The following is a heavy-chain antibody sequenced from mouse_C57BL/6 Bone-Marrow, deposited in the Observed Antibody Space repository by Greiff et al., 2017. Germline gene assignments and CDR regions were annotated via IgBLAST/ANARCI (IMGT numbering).Heavy chain of an antibody. CDR2: INPNNGGT. CDR3: ARGDLFDAMDY. V-gene: IGHV1-26*01. J-gene: IGHJ4*01. D-gene: IGHD6-2*01. CDR1: GYTFTDYY. Sequence: VQLQQSGPELVKPGASVQISCKASGYTFTDYYMNWVKQSHGKSLEWIGDINPNNGGTSYNQKFKGKATLTVDKSSSTAYMELSSLTSEDSAVYYCARGDLFDAMDYWGQGTSVTVSS.